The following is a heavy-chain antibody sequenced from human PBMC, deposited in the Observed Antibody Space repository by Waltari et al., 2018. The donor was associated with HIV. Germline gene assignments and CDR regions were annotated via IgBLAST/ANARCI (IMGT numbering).Heavy chain of an antibody. Sequence: EVQLVESGGGLVQPGGSLRLSCAASGFNFSSYEMNWVRQAPGKGLEWLSYISRSGSIMYYADSVKGRLTISRDNAKNSLYLQMNSLRAEDTGVYYCARDGGDYVGWYFDHWGQGTLLTVSS. CDR1: GFNFSSYE. D-gene: IGHD4-17*01. V-gene: IGHV3-48*03. J-gene: IGHJ4*02. CDR2: ISRSGSIM. CDR3: ARDGGDYVGWYFDH.